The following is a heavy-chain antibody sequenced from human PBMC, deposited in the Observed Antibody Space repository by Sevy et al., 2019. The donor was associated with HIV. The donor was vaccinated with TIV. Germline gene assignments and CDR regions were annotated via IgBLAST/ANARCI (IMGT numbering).Heavy chain of an antibody. CDR2: IYYSGST. CDR1: GGSVSSGSYY. D-gene: IGHD2-2*01. CDR3: ARDYAQWNGFDI. Sequence: TLSLTCIVSGGSVSSGSYYWSWIRQPPGEGLDWIGYIYYSGSTNDNPSLKSRVTISLDTSKNHFSLKLSSATAADTAVYDCARDYAQWNGFDIWGQGTVVLVSS. V-gene: IGHV4-61*01. J-gene: IGHJ3*02.